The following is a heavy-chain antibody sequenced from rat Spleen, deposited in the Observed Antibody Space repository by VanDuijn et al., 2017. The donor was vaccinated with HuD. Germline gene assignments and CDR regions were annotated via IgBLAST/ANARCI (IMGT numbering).Heavy chain of an antibody. V-gene: IGHV5-19*01. CDR3: AKDMNYFSTYPFYVFDA. D-gene: IGHD1-2*01. Sequence: EVQLVESGGGLVQPGRSLKVSCAASGFTFSNYGTHWIRQAPTKGLEWVASISPTGGSTYYRDSVKGRFTISRDSAKSTLYLQMNSLRSEDTATYYCAKDMNYFSTYPFYVFDAWGQGASVTVSS. CDR2: ISPTGGST. J-gene: IGHJ4*01. CDR1: GFTFSNYG.